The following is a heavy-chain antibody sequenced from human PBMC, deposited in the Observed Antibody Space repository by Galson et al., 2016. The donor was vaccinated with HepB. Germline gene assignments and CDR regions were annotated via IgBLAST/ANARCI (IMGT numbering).Heavy chain of an antibody. Sequence: SVKVSCKASGYTFTTSGISRVRQAPGQGLAWMGWISTYSGNTKYAQKFQGGLTLPTDSSTTTAYMALRSLRFDDTALYYCARDVQYRFDSWGQGTLVTVSS. CDR3: ARDVQYRFDS. V-gene: IGHV1-18*01. D-gene: IGHD2/OR15-2a*01. J-gene: IGHJ4*02. CDR2: ISTYSGNT. CDR1: GYTFTTSG.